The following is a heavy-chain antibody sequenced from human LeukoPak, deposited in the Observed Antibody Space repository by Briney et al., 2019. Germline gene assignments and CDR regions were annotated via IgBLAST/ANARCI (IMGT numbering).Heavy chain of an antibody. CDR3: ASLVGGYYPPVEAFDI. V-gene: IGHV3-74*01. D-gene: IGHD3-3*01. Sequence: GGSLRLSCAASGFTFSSYEMNWVRQAPGKELVWVSRINGDGSTTNYADSVRGRFTISRDHAKNTLYLQMNSLRADDSAVYYCASLVGGYYPPVEAFDIWGLGTVVTVSS. CDR1: GFTFSSYE. CDR2: INGDGSTT. J-gene: IGHJ3*02.